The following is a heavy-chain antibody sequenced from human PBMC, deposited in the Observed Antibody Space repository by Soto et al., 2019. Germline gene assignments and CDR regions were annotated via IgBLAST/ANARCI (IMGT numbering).Heavy chain of an antibody. D-gene: IGHD2-8*02. CDR2: MDYDETNK. CDR1: GFSISRHG. CDR3: ARDLAHWSICFED. J-gene: IGHJ4*02. Sequence: QVQLVESGGGVVQLGRSLRVSGEAFGFSISRHGMHWVRRAQGRGREWGEGMDYDETNKYYANSVKGRLTISRDTSKNTVYLQMNGLRVDDTAVYFCARDLAHWSICFEDRGQGTLVSVSS. V-gene: IGHV3-33*01.